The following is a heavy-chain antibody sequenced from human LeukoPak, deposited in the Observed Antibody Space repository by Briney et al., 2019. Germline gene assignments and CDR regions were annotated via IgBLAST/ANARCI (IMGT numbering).Heavy chain of an antibody. V-gene: IGHV3-30*02. Sequence: PGGSLRLSCAASGFTFSGCGMHWVRQAPGKGLEWVAFIWYDGRDKYYVDFVKGRFTISRDNSKNTLYLQMNSLRAEDTAMYYCAKDPYSYGSYFDYWSQGTLVTVSS. CDR1: GFTFSGCG. CDR2: IWYDGRDK. CDR3: AKDPYSYGSYFDY. J-gene: IGHJ4*02. D-gene: IGHD5-18*01.